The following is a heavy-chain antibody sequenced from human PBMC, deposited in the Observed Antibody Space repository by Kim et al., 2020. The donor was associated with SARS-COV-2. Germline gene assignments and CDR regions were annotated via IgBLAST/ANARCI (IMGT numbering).Heavy chain of an antibody. CDR2: ISSSGSTI. V-gene: IGHV3-11*04. D-gene: IGHD3-16*01. Sequence: GGSLRLSCAASGFTFSDYDMSWVRQAPGKGLEWVSYISSSGSTIYYADSVKGRFTISRDNAKNSLYLQMNSLRAEDTAVYYCARDQDNGDNGGVGAVEIWGTGKRGTVSP. J-gene: IGHJ3*02. CDR1: GFTFSDYD. CDR3: ARDQDNGDNGGVGAVEI.